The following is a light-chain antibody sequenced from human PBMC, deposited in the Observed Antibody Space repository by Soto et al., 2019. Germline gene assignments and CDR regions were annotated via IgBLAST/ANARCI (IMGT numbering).Light chain of an antibody. J-gene: IGLJ1*01. CDR1: SSNIGAGYD. CDR3: QSYDSSLSGWV. CDR2: GNS. V-gene: IGLV1-40*01. Sequence: VLTQPPSVSGAPGQRVTISCTGISSNIGAGYDVHWYQQLPGTAPKLLIYGNSNRPSGVPDRFSGSKSGTSASLAITGLQAEDEADYYCQSYDSSLSGWVFGTGTKVTVL.